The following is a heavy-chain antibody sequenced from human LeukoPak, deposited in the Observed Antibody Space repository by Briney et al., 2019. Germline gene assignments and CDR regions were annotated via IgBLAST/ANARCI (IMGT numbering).Heavy chain of an antibody. CDR2: ISGSGGST. CDR3: ARGGRVVPAAILAY. CDR1: GFTFSSYA. Sequence: GGSLRLSCAASGFTFSSYAMSWVRQAPGKGLEWVSAISGSGGSTYYADSVKGRFTISRDNSKNTLYLQMNSLRAEDTAVYYCARGGRVVPAAILAYWGQGTLVTVSS. J-gene: IGHJ4*02. V-gene: IGHV3-23*01. D-gene: IGHD2-2*01.